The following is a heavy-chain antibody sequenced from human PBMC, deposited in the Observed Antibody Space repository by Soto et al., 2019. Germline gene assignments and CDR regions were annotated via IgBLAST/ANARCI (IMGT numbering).Heavy chain of an antibody. V-gene: IGHV3-21*01. CDR1: GFTLSSYA. Sequence: PGGSLRLSCAASGFTLSSYAMSWVRQAPGKGLEWVASISSSSSYIYYADSVKGRFTISRDNAKNSLYLQMNSLRAEDTAVYYCASIVATTLAFDYWGQGTLVTVSS. CDR2: ISSSSSYI. D-gene: IGHD5-12*01. CDR3: ASIVATTLAFDY. J-gene: IGHJ4*02.